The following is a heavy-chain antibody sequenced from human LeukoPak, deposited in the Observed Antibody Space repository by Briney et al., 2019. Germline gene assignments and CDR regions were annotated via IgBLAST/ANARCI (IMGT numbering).Heavy chain of an antibody. Sequence: GGSLRLSCAASGFTFSSYRMNWVRQAPGKGLEWVANIKQDGSEKYYVDSVKGRFTISRDNAKNSLYLQMNSLRAEDTAVYYCAREFWSGYWRNPLRCFDYWGQGTLVTVSS. CDR1: GFTFSSYR. CDR3: AREFWSGYWRNPLRCFDY. D-gene: IGHD3-3*01. V-gene: IGHV3-7*01. J-gene: IGHJ4*02. CDR2: IKQDGSEK.